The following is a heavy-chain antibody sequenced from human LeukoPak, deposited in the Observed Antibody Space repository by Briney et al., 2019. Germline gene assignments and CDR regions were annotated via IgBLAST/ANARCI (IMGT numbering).Heavy chain of an antibody. CDR2: IYVTGST. CDR3: ARHIGGGIEDMDV. J-gene: IGHJ6*03. Sequence: PSETLSLTCIVSGGSIGTYYWSWVRQSPGKGLEWIGYIYVTGSTRYNPYLQSRVTISVDTSRNQFFLKMSTLPAADTAVYYCARHIGGGIEDMDVWGRGTKVTVSS. D-gene: IGHD3-16*02. CDR1: GGSIGTYY. V-gene: IGHV4-59*08.